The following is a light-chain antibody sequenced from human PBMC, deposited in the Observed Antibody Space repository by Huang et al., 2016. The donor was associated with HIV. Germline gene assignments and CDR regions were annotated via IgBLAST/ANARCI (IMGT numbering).Light chain of an antibody. J-gene: IGKJ2*01. CDR3: QQYNNWPPYT. CDR2: GAS. CDR1: QSVSSN. Sequence: EIVMTQSPATLSVSPGDRSTLSWRASQSVSSNLVWYQQKTGEAPRLLIYGASTRATGIPARVSGSGSGTEFTLTISSLHSEDFAVYYCQQYNNWPPYTFGQGTKLEIK. V-gene: IGKV3-15*01.